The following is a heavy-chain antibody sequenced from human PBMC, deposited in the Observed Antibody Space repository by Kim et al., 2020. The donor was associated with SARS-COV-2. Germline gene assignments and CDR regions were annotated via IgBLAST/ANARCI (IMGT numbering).Heavy chain of an antibody. CDR2: IIPIFGTA. D-gene: IGHD4-17*01. J-gene: IGHJ6*02. CDR1: GGTFSSYA. Sequence: SVKVSCKASGGTFSSYAISWVRQAPGQGLEWMGGIIPIFGTANYAQKFQGRVTITADESTSTAYMELSSLRSEDTAVYYCASPVYPNLDYGGNSALYYYYGMDVWGQGTTVTVSS. CDR3: ASPVYPNLDYGGNSALYYYYGMDV. V-gene: IGHV1-69*13.